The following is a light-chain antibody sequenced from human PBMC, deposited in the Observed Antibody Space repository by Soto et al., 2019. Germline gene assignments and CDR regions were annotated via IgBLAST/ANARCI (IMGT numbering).Light chain of an antibody. Sequence: QSVLTQPRSVSGSPGQSVTISSTGTSSDVGGYNYVSWYQQHPDKAPKLMIYDVSKRPSGVPDRFSGSKSGNTASLTISGLQAEDEADYYCCSYAGSYTWVFGGGTKLTVL. V-gene: IGLV2-11*01. CDR2: DVS. J-gene: IGLJ2*01. CDR3: CSYAGSYTWV. CDR1: SSDVGGYNY.